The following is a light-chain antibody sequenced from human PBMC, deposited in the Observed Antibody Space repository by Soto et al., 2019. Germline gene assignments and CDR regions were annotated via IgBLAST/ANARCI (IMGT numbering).Light chain of an antibody. V-gene: IGKV3-11*01. CDR1: ESISTS. Sequence: EIVLTQSPATLSLSPGERATLSCRASESISTSLAWYQQRSGQPPRLLMYDVSTRASDLPARFSDSGSGTDFTLTISSLEPEDFAIYYCQQRINWPFTFGPGTKVDF. J-gene: IGKJ3*01. CDR3: QQRINWPFT. CDR2: DVS.